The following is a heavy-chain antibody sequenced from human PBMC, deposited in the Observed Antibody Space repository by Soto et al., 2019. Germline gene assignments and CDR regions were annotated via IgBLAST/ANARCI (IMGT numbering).Heavy chain of an antibody. Sequence: QVQLVQSGAEVKEPGASVRVSCKASGYTFINYDISWERQATGQGREWMAWMNPGSGKTGYANKFQGRVTMTRDASTTTAHLDLSSLTSEDTAVYYCARMASFGTLNWFDPWGQGTLVTVSS. CDR1: GYTFINYD. D-gene: IGHD3-16*01. J-gene: IGHJ5*02. V-gene: IGHV1-8*02. CDR2: MNPGSGKT. CDR3: ARMASFGTLNWFDP.